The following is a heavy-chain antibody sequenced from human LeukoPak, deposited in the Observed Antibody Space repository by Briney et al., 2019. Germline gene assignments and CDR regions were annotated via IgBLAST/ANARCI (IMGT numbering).Heavy chain of an antibody. CDR2: VYDIGST. D-gene: IGHD5-18*01. J-gene: IGHJ4*02. CDR3: ASGLIRGYSYGDSFDY. Sequence: PSETVSLTCSVSGGSISSYYWSWIRQPPGKGLDWMGFVYDIGSTYYNPSLKSRASISVDTSNNQFSLKLISVTAADTAVYYCASGLIRGYSYGDSFDYWGPGTLVTVSS. CDR1: GGSISSYY. V-gene: IGHV4-59*06.